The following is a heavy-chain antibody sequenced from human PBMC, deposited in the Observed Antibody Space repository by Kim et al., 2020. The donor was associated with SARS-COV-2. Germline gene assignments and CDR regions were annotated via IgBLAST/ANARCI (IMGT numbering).Heavy chain of an antibody. J-gene: IGHJ6*02. CDR2: INHSGST. D-gene: IGHD2-15*01. CDR1: GGSFSGYY. V-gene: IGHV4-34*01. Sequence: SETLSLTCAVSGGSFSGYYWSWIRQLPGKGLEWIGEINHSGSTNYNPSLKSRVTISLDTSKNQFSLKLSSVTAADTAVYYCAYSNTNYYDMDDWGQGTMVTVSS. CDR3: AYSNTNYYDMDD.